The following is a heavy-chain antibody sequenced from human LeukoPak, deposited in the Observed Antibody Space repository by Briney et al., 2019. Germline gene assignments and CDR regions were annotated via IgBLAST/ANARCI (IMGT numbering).Heavy chain of an antibody. Sequence: GGSPRLSCAASGFTFTSYTMNWVRQAPGKGLEWVSYISISSGSIYYADSVKGRFTISRDNAKNSLYLQMNSLRDEDTAMYYCARGGYSSGWSRSAFDVWGQGTMVTVSS. V-gene: IGHV3-48*02. J-gene: IGHJ3*01. CDR2: ISISSGSI. CDR3: ARGGYSSGWSRSAFDV. CDR1: GFTFTSYT. D-gene: IGHD6-19*01.